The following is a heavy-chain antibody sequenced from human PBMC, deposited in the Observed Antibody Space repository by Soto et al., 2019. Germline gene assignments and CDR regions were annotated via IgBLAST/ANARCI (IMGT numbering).Heavy chain of an antibody. CDR1: GGTFSSYA. Sequence: SVKVSCKASGGTFSSYAISWVRQAPGQGLEWMGGIIPIFGTANYAQKFQGRVTITADESTSTAYMELSSLRSEDTAVYYCARARAAAFMTDAFDIWGQGTMVTVSS. D-gene: IGHD6-13*01. V-gene: IGHV1-69*13. J-gene: IGHJ3*02. CDR3: ARARAAAFMTDAFDI. CDR2: IIPIFGTA.